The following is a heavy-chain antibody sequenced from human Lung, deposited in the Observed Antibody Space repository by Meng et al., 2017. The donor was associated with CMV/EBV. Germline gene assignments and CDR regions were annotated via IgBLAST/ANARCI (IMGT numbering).Heavy chain of an antibody. CDR1: GYTFTAHY. D-gene: IGHD7-27*01. CDR3: ARDNNWGPDY. V-gene: IGHV1-2*02. Sequence: ASVKVSCKASGYTFTAHYFHWVRQAPGQGLEWMGWIHPHRGDTNYAQQFQGRVTLTRDTSINTGYMELTRLTSDDTAVYYCARDNNWGPDYWGQGTPGTVSS. CDR2: IHPHRGDT. J-gene: IGHJ4*02.